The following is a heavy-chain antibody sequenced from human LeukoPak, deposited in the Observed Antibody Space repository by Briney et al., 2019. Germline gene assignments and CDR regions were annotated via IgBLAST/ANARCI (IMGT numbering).Heavy chain of an antibody. D-gene: IGHD4-17*01. CDR1: GGSISSYY. V-gene: IGHV4-4*07. CDR2: VYNSGNT. J-gene: IGHJ4*02. Sequence: SETLSLTCTVSGGSISSYYWSWIRQPAGKGLEWIGRVYNSGNTNYNPSLKSRVTMSLDTSKNQFSLKLSSVTAADTAVYYCAREDSNYGVTYFDYWGQGTLVTVSS. CDR3: AREDSNYGVTYFDY.